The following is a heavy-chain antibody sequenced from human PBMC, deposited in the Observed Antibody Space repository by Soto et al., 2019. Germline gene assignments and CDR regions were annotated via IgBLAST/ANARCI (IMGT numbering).Heavy chain of an antibody. V-gene: IGHV2-5*02. CDR3: AHTDYDYVWGSYRPTYYFDY. Sequence: QITLKESGPTLVKPTQTLTLTCTFSGFSLSTSGVGVGWIRQPPGKALEWLALIYWDDDKRYSPSLKSRLTITKDTPKNQVVLTMTNMDPVDTATYYCAHTDYDYVWGSYRPTYYFDYWGQGTLVTVSS. CDR2: IYWDDDK. CDR1: GFSLSTSGVG. J-gene: IGHJ4*02. D-gene: IGHD3-16*02.